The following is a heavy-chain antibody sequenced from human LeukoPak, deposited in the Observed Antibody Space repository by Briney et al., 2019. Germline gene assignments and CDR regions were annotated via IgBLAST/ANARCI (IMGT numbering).Heavy chain of an antibody. Sequence: GGSLRLSCEASGFRFGGFWMNWVRQAPGKGPERVANINQDGSEKLYVDSVKGRFTISRDNAKNSLYLQMNGLRVEDTAVYYCTRDVREAYDIWGHGTMVTVSS. D-gene: IGHD3-16*01. J-gene: IGHJ3*02. V-gene: IGHV3-7*01. CDR1: GFRFGGFW. CDR2: INQDGSEK. CDR3: TRDVREAYDI.